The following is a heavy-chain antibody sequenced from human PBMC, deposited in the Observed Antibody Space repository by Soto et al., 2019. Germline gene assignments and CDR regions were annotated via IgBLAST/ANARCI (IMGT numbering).Heavy chain of an antibody. CDR1: GSTFSSYA. CDR2: IIPIFGTA. CDR3: ARGRWEPLYYFDY. J-gene: IGHJ4*02. V-gene: IGHV1-69*13. Sequence: SVKVSCKASGSTFSSYAISWVRQAPGQGLEWMGGIIPIFGTANYAQKFQGRVTITADESTSTAYMELSSLRSEDTAVYYCARGRWEPLYYFDYWGQGTLVTVSS. D-gene: IGHD1-26*01.